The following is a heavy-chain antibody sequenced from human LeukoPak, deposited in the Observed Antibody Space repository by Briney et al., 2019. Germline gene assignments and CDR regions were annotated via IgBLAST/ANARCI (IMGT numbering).Heavy chain of an antibody. J-gene: IGHJ4*02. CDR2: IYYSGST. CDR3: ARSTLGVPLHY. CDR1: GGSISSSSYY. Sequence: SETLSLTCTVSGGSISSSSYYWGWIRQPPGKGLEWIGSIYYSGSTYYNPSLKSRVTISVDTSKNQFSLKLSSVTAADTAVYYCARSTLGVPLHYWGQGTLVTVSS. V-gene: IGHV4-39*07. D-gene: IGHD3-16*01.